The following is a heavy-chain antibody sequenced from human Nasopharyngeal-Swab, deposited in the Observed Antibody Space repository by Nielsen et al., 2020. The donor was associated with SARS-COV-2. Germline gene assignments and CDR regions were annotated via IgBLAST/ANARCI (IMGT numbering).Heavy chain of an antibody. J-gene: IGHJ3*02. D-gene: IGHD5-12*01. CDR1: GLGFSNYE. V-gene: IGHV3-48*03. CDR2: ISTTTATI. Sequence: GESPNIHCPSPGLGFSNYEMNWVRQAPGKGLEWISYISTTTATIYYADSVKGRFTISRDNAKNSLYLQMDSLRAEDTAVYYCAREVPYSGHDDAFDIWGQGTMVTVSA. CDR3: AREVPYSGHDDAFDI.